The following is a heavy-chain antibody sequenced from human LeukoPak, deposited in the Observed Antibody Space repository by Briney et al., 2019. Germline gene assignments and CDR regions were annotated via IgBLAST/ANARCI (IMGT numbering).Heavy chain of an antibody. CDR2: IYYSGST. D-gene: IGHD2-21*02. CDR3: ASQLLDFAVVTAIGGMDV. J-gene: IGHJ6*02. CDR1: GGSISSSSYY. Sequence: SETLSLTCTVSGGSISSSSYYWGWIRQPPGKGLEWIGSIYYSGSTYYNPSLKSRVTISVDTSKNQFSLKLSSVTAADTAVYYCASQLLDFAVVTAIGGMDVWGQGTTVTVSS. V-gene: IGHV4-39*01.